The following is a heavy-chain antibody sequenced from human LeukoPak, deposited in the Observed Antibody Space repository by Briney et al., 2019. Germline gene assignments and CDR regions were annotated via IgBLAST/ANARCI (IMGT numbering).Heavy chain of an antibody. J-gene: IGHJ6*03. CDR1: GFTFSSYE. CDR3: AKGRGYYYYMDV. V-gene: IGHV3-48*03. Sequence: GGSLRLSCAASGFTFSSYEMNWVRQAPGKGLEWVSYISSSGSTIYYADSVKGRFTISRDNAKNSLYLQMNSLRAEDTAVYYCAKGRGYYYYMDVWGKGTTVTVSS. CDR2: ISSSGSTI.